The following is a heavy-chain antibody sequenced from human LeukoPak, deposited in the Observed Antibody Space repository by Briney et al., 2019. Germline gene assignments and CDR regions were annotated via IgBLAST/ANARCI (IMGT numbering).Heavy chain of an antibody. CDR1: GFTFSIYW. J-gene: IGHJ4*02. CDR3: ARVWVSGNYYGLDY. Sequence: GGSLRLSCAAYGFTFSIYWMHWVRQAPGKGLVWVSDINSDGSSTTYADSVKGRFTISRDNAKNTLYLQMISLRADDTGVYYCARVWVSGNYYGLDYWGQGTLVTVSS. CDR2: INSDGSST. D-gene: IGHD1-26*01. V-gene: IGHV3-74*01.